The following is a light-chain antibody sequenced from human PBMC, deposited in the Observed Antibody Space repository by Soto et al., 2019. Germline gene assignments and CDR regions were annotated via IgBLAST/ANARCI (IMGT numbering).Light chain of an antibody. Sequence: EIVLTQSPGTLSLSPGEGATLSCRASQSISSSYLAWYQQRPGQAPRLFIYGASRRGTGIPDRFSGSGSGTDFTLTISRLQPEDFSVYYCQHYGSLLTFGGGTKVEIK. J-gene: IGKJ4*01. V-gene: IGKV3-20*01. CDR1: QSISSSY. CDR2: GAS. CDR3: QHYGSLLT.